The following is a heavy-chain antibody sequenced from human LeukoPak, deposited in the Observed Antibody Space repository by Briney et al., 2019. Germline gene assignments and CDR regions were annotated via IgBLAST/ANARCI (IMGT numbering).Heavy chain of an antibody. J-gene: IGHJ4*02. Sequence: GASVKVSCKASGYTFTGYYMHWVRQAPAQGPEWMGWINPNSGGTNYAQKFQGRVTMTRDTSISTAYMELSRLRSDDTAVYYCARDQSYYGSGSYNYWGQGTLVTVSS. CDR3: ARDQSYYGSGSYNY. CDR2: INPNSGGT. CDR1: GYTFTGYY. V-gene: IGHV1-2*02. D-gene: IGHD3-10*01.